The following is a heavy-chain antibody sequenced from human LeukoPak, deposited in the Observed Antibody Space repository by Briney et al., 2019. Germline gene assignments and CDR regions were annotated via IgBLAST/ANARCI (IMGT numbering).Heavy chain of an antibody. CDR3: ARVRFSDWSSFTYNWFDP. V-gene: IGHV4-4*07. J-gene: IGHJ5*02. Sequence: PSETLSLTCTVSAGSISSYYWSWIRQPAGKGLEWIGLIYSSGSTNYNPSLKSRVTMSVDTSKNQFSLKLNSVTAADTAVYYCARVRFSDWSSFTYNWFDPWGQGTLVTVSS. D-gene: IGHD3-3*01. CDR2: IYSSGST. CDR1: AGSISSYY.